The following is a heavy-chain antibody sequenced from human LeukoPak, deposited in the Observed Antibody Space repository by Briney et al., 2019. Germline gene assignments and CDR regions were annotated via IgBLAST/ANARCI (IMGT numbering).Heavy chain of an antibody. Sequence: GASVKVSCKASGYTFSSYYLHWVRQAPGQGLEWMGIINPSGGTTSNAQKFQARVTMTRDTSTSTVYMELSNMRTEDTAVYSSARDVGITGTTIWFDPWGQGTLVTVSS. CDR2: INPSGGTT. CDR3: ARDVGITGTTIWFDP. D-gene: IGHD1-7*01. J-gene: IGHJ5*02. CDR1: GYTFSSYY. V-gene: IGHV1-46*01.